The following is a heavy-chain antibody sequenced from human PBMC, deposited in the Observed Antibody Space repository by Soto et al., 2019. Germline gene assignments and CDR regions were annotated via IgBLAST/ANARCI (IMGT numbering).Heavy chain of an antibody. CDR2: INAGNGNT. J-gene: IGHJ4*02. Sequence: QVQLVQSGAEVKKPGASVKVSCKASGYTFTSYAMHWVRQAPGQRLEWMGWINAGNGNTKYSQKFQGRVNITRDTSGSTAYMGLSSLRSEDTAVYSCARALGGRPDYWGQGSLVTGSS. CDR1: GYTFTSYA. CDR3: ARALGGRPDY. D-gene: IGHD3-10*01. V-gene: IGHV1-3*01.